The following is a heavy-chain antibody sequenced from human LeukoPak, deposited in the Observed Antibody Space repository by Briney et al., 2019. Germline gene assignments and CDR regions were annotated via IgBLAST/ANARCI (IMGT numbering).Heavy chain of an antibody. CDR2: ISSSSSYI. CDR3: ARSGTTGTTRWFDL. J-gene: IGHJ5*02. Sequence: GGSLRLSCAASGFTFSSYSMNWVRQAPGKGLEWVSSISSSSSYIYYADSVKGRFTIFRDNAKNSLYLQMNSLRAEDTAVYYCARSGTTGTTRWFDLWGQGTLVTVSS. CDR1: GFTFSSYS. V-gene: IGHV3-21*01. D-gene: IGHD1-1*01.